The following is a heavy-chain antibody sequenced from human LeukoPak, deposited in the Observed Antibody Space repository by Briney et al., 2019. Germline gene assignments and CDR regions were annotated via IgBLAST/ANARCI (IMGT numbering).Heavy chain of an antibody. CDR1: GFTFSSYE. CDR2: ISSSGNTI. D-gene: IGHD6-19*01. J-gene: IGHJ4*02. Sequence: GGSLRLSCVTSGFTFSSYEMNWVRQAPGKALECVSYISSSGNTIYHADSVKGRFTISRDNAEKSLYLQMSSLRAEDTAVYYCARDGRDSSGWYDPFDYWGQGTLVTVSS. V-gene: IGHV3-48*03. CDR3: ARDGRDSSGWYDPFDY.